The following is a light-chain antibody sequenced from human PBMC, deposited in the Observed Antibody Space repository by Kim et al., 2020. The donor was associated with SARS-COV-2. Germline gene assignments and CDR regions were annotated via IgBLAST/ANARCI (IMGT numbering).Light chain of an antibody. CDR3: QQRSSWPLT. J-gene: IGKJ4*01. V-gene: IGKV3-11*01. CDR2: DAS. CDR1: QSVSSY. Sequence: SLSPGERATLSCRASQSVSSYLAWYQQRPGQAPRLLVYDASNRATGIPDRFSGGGSGTDFTLTISSLEPEDFAVYYCQQRSSWPLTLGGGTKVEI.